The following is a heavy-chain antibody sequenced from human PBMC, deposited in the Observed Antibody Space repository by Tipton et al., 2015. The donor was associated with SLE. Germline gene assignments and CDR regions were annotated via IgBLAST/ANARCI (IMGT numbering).Heavy chain of an antibody. CDR2: IWDDGSNK. D-gene: IGHD5-24*01. J-gene: IGHJ3*01. CDR1: GFSFSNYG. V-gene: IGHV3-33*06. Sequence: SGFSFSNYGMSWVRQAPGKGLEWVAVIWDDGSNKYYAASAKGRFTLSRDNSKSTLYLQMSSLRAEDTAVYYCSKQFVDVWGQGTMVIVSS. CDR3: SKQFVDV.